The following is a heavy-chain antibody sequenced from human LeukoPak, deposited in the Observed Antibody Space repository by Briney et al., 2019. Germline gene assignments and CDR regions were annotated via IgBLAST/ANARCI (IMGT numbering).Heavy chain of an antibody. CDR2: MNPNSGNT. Sequence: ASVKVSCKASGYTFTSYDINWVRQATGRGLEWMGWMNPNSGNTGYAQKFQGRVTMTRNTSISTAYMELSSLRSEDTAVYYCARVRRGREQPGEIDYWGQGTLVTVSS. CDR1: GYTFTSYD. D-gene: IGHD5-24*01. J-gene: IGHJ4*02. CDR3: ARVRRGREQPGEIDY. V-gene: IGHV1-8*01.